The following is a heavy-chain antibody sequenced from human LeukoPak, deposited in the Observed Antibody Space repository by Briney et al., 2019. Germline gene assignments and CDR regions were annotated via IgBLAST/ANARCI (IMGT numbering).Heavy chain of an antibody. CDR1: GGSISSYY. CDR3: ARGEVAFNFDI. V-gene: IGHV4-4*09. Sequence: SETLSLTCTVSGGSISSYYWSWIRQPPGKGLEWIGYIYTSGSTNYNPSLKSRVTISVDTSKNQFSLKLSSVTAADTAVYYCARGEVAFNFDIWGQGTMVTVSS. J-gene: IGHJ3*02. CDR2: IYTSGST. D-gene: IGHD2-15*01.